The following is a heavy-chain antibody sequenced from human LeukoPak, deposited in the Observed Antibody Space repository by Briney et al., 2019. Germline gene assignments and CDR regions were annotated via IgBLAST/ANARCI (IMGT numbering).Heavy chain of an antibody. CDR2: IYHSGST. CDR3: ARVRCSSTSCPVEFDY. V-gene: IGHV4-38-2*02. D-gene: IGHD2-2*01. J-gene: IGHJ4*02. CDR1: GYSISSGYY. Sequence: SETLSLTCTVSGYSISSGYYWGWIRQPPGKGLEWIGSIYHSGSTYYNPSLKSRVTISVDTSKNQFSLKLSSVTAADTAVYYCARVRCSSTSCPVEFDYWGQGTLVSVSS.